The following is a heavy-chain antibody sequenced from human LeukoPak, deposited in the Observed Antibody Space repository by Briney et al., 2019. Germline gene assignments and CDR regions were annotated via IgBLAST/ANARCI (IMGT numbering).Heavy chain of an antibody. D-gene: IGHD3-9*01. J-gene: IGHJ4*02. CDR2: ISGSGGST. Sequence: GGSLRLSCAASGFTFSSYAMSWVRQAPGKGLEWVSAISGSGGSTYYADSVKGRFTISRDNSKNTLYLQMNSLRAEHKAVYYCAKDTPTYYDILTGHRRGNYFGYWGQGTLVTVSS. CDR1: GFTFSSYA. CDR3: AKDTPTYYDILTGHRRGNYFGY. V-gene: IGHV3-23*01.